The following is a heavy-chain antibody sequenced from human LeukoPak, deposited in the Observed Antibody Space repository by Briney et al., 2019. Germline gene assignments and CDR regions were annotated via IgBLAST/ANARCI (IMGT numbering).Heavy chain of an antibody. Sequence: PSETLSLTCTVSGASISSSNYYWGWIRQPPGKRLEWIGSMSYSGSTYYNPSLKSRVTISVDTSKNQFSLKLSSVTAADTAVYYCARGLIGGSYSTQTFDYWGQGTLVTVSS. CDR1: GASISSSNYY. J-gene: IGHJ4*02. D-gene: IGHD1-26*01. CDR2: MSYSGST. CDR3: ARGLIGGSYSTQTFDY. V-gene: IGHV4-39*07.